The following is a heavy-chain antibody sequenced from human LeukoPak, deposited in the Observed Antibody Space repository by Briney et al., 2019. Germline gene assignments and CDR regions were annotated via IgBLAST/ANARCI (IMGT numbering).Heavy chain of an antibody. Sequence: NRGESLQISCKGSGYSFTSYWIGWVRQIPGKGLEWMGIIYPGDSDTRYSPSFQGQVTISADKSISTAYLQWSSLKTSDTAMYYCARCYGDRYYYYGMDVWGKGTTVTVSS. D-gene: IGHD4-17*01. CDR3: ARCYGDRYYYYGMDV. CDR2: IYPGDSDT. V-gene: IGHV5-51*01. CDR1: GYSFTSYW. J-gene: IGHJ6*04.